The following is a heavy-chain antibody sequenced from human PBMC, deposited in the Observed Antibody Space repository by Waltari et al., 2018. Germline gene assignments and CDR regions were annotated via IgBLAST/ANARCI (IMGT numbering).Heavy chain of an antibody. CDR3: ALRGGITGTTSGWFDP. CDR2: IIPILGIA. D-gene: IGHD1-20*01. J-gene: IGHJ5*02. CDR1: GGPFSSYA. V-gene: IGHV1-69*10. Sequence: QVQLVQSGAEVKKPGSSVKVSCKASGGPFSSYAISWVRQAPGQGLEWMGGIIPILGIANYAQKFQGRVTITADKSTSTAYMELSSLRSEDTAVYYCALRGGITGTTSGWFDPWGQGTLVTVSS.